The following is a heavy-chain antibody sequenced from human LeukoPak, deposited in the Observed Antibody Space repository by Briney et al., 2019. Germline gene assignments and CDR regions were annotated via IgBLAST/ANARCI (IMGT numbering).Heavy chain of an antibody. J-gene: IGHJ5*02. Sequence: PSETLSLTCTVSGGSISSYYWSWIRQPPGKGLEWIGYIYYSGNTNYNPSLKSRVTISVDTSKNQFSLKLSSVTAADTAVYYCARRGFLNWFDPWGQGTLVTVSS. V-gene: IGHV4-59*08. CDR3: ARRGFLNWFDP. CDR1: GGSISSYY. CDR2: IYYSGNT. D-gene: IGHD3-3*01.